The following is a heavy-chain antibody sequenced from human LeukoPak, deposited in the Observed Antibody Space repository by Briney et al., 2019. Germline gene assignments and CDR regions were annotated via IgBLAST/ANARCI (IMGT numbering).Heavy chain of an antibody. V-gene: IGHV3-11*06. CDR3: ARSRGSDY. J-gene: IGHJ4*02. Sequence: PGGSLRLSCAASGFTFSDYYMTWIRQAPGRGLEWISYINGSSSDAKYADSVKGRFTISRDNAKNSLYLLMNSLRDEDTAVYYCARSRGSDYWGQGTLVTVSS. D-gene: IGHD5-12*01. CDR1: GFTFSDYY. CDR2: INGSSSDA.